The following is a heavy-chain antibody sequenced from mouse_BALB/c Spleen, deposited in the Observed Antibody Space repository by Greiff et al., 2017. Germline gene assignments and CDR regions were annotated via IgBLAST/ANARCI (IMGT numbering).Heavy chain of an antibody. CDR3: ARHNYFDV. J-gene: IGHJ1*01. CDR1: GFAFSSYD. CDR2: ISSGGGST. Sequence: DVMLVESGGGLVKPGGSLKLSCAASGFAFSSYDMSWVRQTPEKRLEWVAYISSGGGSTYYPDTVKGRFTISRDNAKNTLYLQMSSLKSEDTAMYYCARHNYFDVWGAGTTVTVSA. V-gene: IGHV5-12-1*01.